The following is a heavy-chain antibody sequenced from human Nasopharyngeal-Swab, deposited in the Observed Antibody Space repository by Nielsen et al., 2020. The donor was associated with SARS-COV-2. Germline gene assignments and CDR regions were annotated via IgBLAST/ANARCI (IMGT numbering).Heavy chain of an antibody. CDR3: AKTQASSGYSPFDY. CDR1: GFTFSSYA. D-gene: IGHD3-22*01. J-gene: IGHJ4*02. CDR2: IYSGGSST. Sequence: GESLKISRAASGFTFSSYAMSWVRQAPGKGLEWVSVIYSGGSSTYYADSVKGRFTISRDNSKNTLYLQMNSLRAEDTAVYYCAKTQASSGYSPFDYWGQGTLVTVSS. V-gene: IGHV3-23*03.